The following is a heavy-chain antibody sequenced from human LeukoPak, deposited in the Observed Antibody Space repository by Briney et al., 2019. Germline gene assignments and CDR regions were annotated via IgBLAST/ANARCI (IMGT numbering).Heavy chain of an antibody. D-gene: IGHD3-22*01. CDR3: ARDLTYDSSGYPGGFDY. V-gene: IGHV3-11*01. CDR1: GFTFSDYY. J-gene: IGHJ4*02. Sequence: GGSLRLSCAASGFTFSDYYMSWIRQAPGKGLEWVPYISSSGSTIYYADSVKGRFTISRDNAKNSLYLQMNSLRAEDTAVYYCARDLTYDSSGYPGGFDYWGQGTLVTVSS. CDR2: ISSSGSTI.